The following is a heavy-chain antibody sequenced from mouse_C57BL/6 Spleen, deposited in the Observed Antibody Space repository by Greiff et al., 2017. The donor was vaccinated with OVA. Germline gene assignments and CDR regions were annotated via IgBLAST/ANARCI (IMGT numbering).Heavy chain of an antibody. D-gene: IGHD1-1*01. V-gene: IGHV1-55*01. CDR1: GYTFTSYW. CDR3: ARGSYGSGPYWYFDV. Sequence: QVQLQQPGAELVKPGASVKMSCKASGYTFTSYWITWVKQRPGQGLEWIGDIYPGSGSTNYNEKFKSKATLTVDTSSSTAYMQLSSLTSEDSAVYYCARGSYGSGPYWYFDVWGTGTTVTVSS. CDR2: IYPGSGST. J-gene: IGHJ1*03.